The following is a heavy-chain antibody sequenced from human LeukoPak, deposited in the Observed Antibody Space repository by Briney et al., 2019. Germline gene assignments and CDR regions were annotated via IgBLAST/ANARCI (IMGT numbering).Heavy chain of an antibody. CDR1: GGSVSSGSYY. D-gene: IGHD2-15*01. Sequence: SETLSLTCTVSGGSVSSGSYYWSWIRQPPGKGLEWIGYIYYSGSTNYNPSLKSRVTISVDTSKNQFSLKLSSVTAADTAVYYCARDFVVVVAATVQNWFDPWGQGTLVTVFS. CDR3: ARDFVVVVAATVQNWFDP. J-gene: IGHJ5*02. CDR2: IYYSGST. V-gene: IGHV4-61*01.